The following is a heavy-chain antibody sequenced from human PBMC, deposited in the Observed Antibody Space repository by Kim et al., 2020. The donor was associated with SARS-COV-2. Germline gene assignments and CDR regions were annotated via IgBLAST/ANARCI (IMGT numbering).Heavy chain of an antibody. V-gene: IGHV4-39*01. CDR2: IYYSGST. J-gene: IGHJ4*02. CDR3: ARGSLTDHEEYYYDSSGPAVLFDY. Sequence: SETLSLTCTVSGGSISSSSYYWGWIRQPPGKGLEWIGSIYYSGSTYYNPSLKSRVTISVDTSKNQFSLKLSSVTAADTAVYYCARGSLTDHEEYYYDSSGPAVLFDYWGQGTLVTVSS. D-gene: IGHD3-22*01. CDR1: GGSISSSSYY.